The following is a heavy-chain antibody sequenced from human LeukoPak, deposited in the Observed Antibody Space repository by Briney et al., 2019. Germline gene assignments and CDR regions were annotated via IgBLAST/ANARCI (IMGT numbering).Heavy chain of an antibody. Sequence: PSETQSLTCAVYGGSFSGYYWSWIRQPPGKGLEWIGEINHSGSTNYNPSLKSRVTISVDTSKNQFSLKLSSVTAADTAVYYCARVGYDILTGYYKSYFDYWGQGTLVTVSS. CDR3: ARVGYDILTGYYKSYFDY. CDR2: INHSGST. J-gene: IGHJ4*02. D-gene: IGHD3-9*01. V-gene: IGHV4-34*01. CDR1: GGSFSGYY.